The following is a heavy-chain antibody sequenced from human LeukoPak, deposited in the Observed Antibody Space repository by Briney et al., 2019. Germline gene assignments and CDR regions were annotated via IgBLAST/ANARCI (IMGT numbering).Heavy chain of an antibody. D-gene: IGHD1-26*01. CDR3: ASRYSGSYVEYWFDP. CDR1: GGTFISYA. CDR2: IIPIFGTA. J-gene: IGHJ5*02. V-gene: IGHV1-69*13. Sequence: SVKVSCKASGGTFISYAISWVRQAPGQGLEWMGGIIPIFGTANYAQKFQGRVTITADESTSTAYMELSSLRSEDTAVYYCASRYSGSYVEYWFDPWGQGTLVTVSS.